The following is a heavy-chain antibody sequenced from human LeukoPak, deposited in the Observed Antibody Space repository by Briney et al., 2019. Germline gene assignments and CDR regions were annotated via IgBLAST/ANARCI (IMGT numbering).Heavy chain of an antibody. D-gene: IGHD6-19*01. CDR3: AREGWQVPDWFDP. Sequence: GGSLRLSCAASGFTFSSYSMNWVRQAPGKGLGWVSSISASGDSTYYAGSVKGRFTISRDNSKNTLYLQMSGLRAEDSAVYHCAREGWQVPDWFDPWGQGTLVTVSS. V-gene: IGHV3-23*01. CDR2: ISASGDST. J-gene: IGHJ5*02. CDR1: GFTFSSYS.